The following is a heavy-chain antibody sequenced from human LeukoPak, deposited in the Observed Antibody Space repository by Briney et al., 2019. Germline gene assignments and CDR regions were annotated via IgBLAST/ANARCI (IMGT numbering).Heavy chain of an antibody. CDR2: IRYDGSNK. CDR1: GFTFSSYG. Sequence: PGGSLRLSCAASGFTFSSYGMHWVRQAPGKGLEWVALIRYDGSNKYYADSVKGRFTISRDNSKNTLYLQMNSLRAEDTAVYYCAKGGGSYHHFDYWGQGTLVTVSS. V-gene: IGHV3-30*02. CDR3: AKGGGSYHHFDY. J-gene: IGHJ4*02. D-gene: IGHD1-26*01.